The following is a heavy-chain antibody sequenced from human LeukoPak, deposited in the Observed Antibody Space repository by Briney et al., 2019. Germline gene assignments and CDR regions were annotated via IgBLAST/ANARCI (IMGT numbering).Heavy chain of an antibody. D-gene: IGHD7-27*01. CDR2: ISHDGNNK. CDR3: ARDWGNWGYGWYFDH. J-gene: IGHJ4*02. CDR1: GFTFSTYG. V-gene: IGHV3-30*03. Sequence: GTSLRLSCVASGFTFSTYGKHWVRQAPGKGLEWVAVISHDGNNKYYVDSVKGRFTISRDNSKNTLYLQMNTLRVEDTAVYYCARDWGNWGYGWYFDHWGQGTLVTVSS.